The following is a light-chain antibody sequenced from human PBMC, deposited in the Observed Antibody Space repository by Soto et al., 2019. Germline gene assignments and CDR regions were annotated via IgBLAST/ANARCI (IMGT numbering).Light chain of an antibody. CDR1: QSIVTY. CDR3: QQYGTSEII. J-gene: IGKJ5*01. Sequence: DLQMTQSPSSLSASVGDRVTITCRASQSIVTYLNWYLQKPGKAPKLLIYAASNLQSGVPSRFSGSGSGTDFTLTISRLETEDFAVFYCQQYGTSEIIFGQGTRLEIK. V-gene: IGKV1-39*01. CDR2: AAS.